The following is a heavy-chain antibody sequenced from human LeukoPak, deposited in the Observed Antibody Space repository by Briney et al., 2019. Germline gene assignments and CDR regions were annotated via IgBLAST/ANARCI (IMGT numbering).Heavy chain of an antibody. V-gene: IGHV4-59*01. D-gene: IGHD3-9*01. CDR3: ARLRYFDWSGFDP. J-gene: IGHJ5*02. Sequence: PSETLSLTCTVSGVSISSYYWSWIRQPPGKGLEWVGYICYSGSTNYNPSLKSRVTISVDPSKNQFSLKLSSVTAADTAAYYCARLRYFDWSGFDPWGQGTLVTVSS. CDR1: GVSISSYY. CDR2: ICYSGST.